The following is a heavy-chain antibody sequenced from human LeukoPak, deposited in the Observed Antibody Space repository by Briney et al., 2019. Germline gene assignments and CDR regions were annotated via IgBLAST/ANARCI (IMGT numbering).Heavy chain of an antibody. Sequence: GRSLRLSCAASGFTFSSYGMHWVRQAPGKGLEWVAVIWYDGSNKYYADSVKGRFTISRDNSKNTLNLQMNSLRAEDTAVYYCAREPKLYCSSTSCYAGLDYWGQGTLVTVSS. J-gene: IGHJ4*02. V-gene: IGHV3-33*01. CDR3: AREPKLYCSSTSCYAGLDY. D-gene: IGHD2-2*01. CDR1: GFTFSSYG. CDR2: IWYDGSNK.